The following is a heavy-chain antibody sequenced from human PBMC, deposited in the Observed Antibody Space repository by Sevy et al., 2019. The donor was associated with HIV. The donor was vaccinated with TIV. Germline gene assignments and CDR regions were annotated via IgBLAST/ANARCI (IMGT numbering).Heavy chain of an antibody. Sequence: GGSLRLSCETSGFRFSDFYMSWIRLAPGNGLECVAYSSPSGVTKYYGDSVKGRFTISRDFAKNSLSLQMNSLKAEDTAVYYCARGMGWIQTWLPDYWGQGTLVTVSS. CDR2: SSPSGVTK. D-gene: IGHD5-18*01. CDR3: ARGMGWIQTWLPDY. J-gene: IGHJ4*02. CDR1: GFRFSDFY. V-gene: IGHV3-11*01.